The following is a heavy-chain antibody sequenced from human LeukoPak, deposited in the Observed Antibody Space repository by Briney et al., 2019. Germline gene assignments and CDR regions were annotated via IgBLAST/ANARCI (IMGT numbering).Heavy chain of an antibody. CDR2: IYYSGST. V-gene: IGHV4-59*01. CDR3: ARETVEMATGGGPSAFDI. J-gene: IGHJ3*02. D-gene: IGHD5-24*01. CDR1: GGSISSYY. Sequence: SETLSLTCTVSGGSISSYYWSWIRQPPGKGLEWIGYIYYSGSTNYNPSLKSRVTISVDTSKNQFYLKLSSVTAADTAVYYCARETVEMATGGGPSAFDIWGQGTMVTVSS.